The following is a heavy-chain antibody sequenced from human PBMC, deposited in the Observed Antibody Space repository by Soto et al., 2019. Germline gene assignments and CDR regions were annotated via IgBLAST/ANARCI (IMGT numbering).Heavy chain of an antibody. CDR1: GFTVSGTY. CDR2: IYRGGST. Sequence: EVQLVESGGGLIQPGGSLRLSCAVSGFTVSGTYMTWVRQAPGKGLQCVSVIYRGGSTYYADSVKGRFTISRDNAKNTLSLQMNSLRVEDTAIYFCARAMPDWPYDYWGQGTLVTVFS. CDR3: ARAMPDWPYDY. V-gene: IGHV3-53*01. J-gene: IGHJ4*02. D-gene: IGHD2-2*01.